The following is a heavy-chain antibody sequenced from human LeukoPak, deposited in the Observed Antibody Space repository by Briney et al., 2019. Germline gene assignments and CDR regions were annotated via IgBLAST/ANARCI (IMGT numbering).Heavy chain of an antibody. Sequence: ASVKVSCKASGGTFSSYAISWVRQATGQGLEWMGWMKSNNGHTGYAQKFQGRVTMTRDTSISTAYMELSSLTFEDTAVYYCARGPPNWGMVGYWGQGTLVTVSS. CDR2: MKSNNGHT. CDR1: GGTFSSYA. J-gene: IGHJ4*02. CDR3: ARGPPNWGMVGY. D-gene: IGHD7-27*01. V-gene: IGHV1-8*02.